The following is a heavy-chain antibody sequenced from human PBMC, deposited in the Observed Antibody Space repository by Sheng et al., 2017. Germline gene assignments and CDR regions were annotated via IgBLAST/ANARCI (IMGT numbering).Heavy chain of an antibody. D-gene: IGHD2-2*01. J-gene: IGHJ6*02. V-gene: IGHV3-23*01. CDR2: VSGSGYTT. CDR3: AKGFIPAAIWSYYYFGMDV. CDR1: GFTFNTYT. Sequence: EVQMLESGGGLVQPGGSLRLSCAASGFTFNTYTMAWVRQAPGKGLEWVSAVSGSGYTTNYADSVKGRFIISRDNSKNTLYLQMNSLRAEDTAVYYCAKGFIPAAIWSYYYFGMDVWGQGTTVTVSS.